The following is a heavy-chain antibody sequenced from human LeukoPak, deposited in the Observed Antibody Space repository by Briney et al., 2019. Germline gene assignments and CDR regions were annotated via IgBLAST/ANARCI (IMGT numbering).Heavy chain of an antibody. J-gene: IGHJ4*02. Sequence: GGSLRLSCAASGFTFSSYSMNWVRQAPGKGLEWVSSISSSSSYIYYADSAKGRFTISRDNAKNSLYLQMNSLRAEDTAVYYCARDRSGCIDYWGQGTLVTVSS. CDR2: ISSSSSYI. CDR3: ARDRSGCIDY. CDR1: GFTFSSYS. D-gene: IGHD6-19*01. V-gene: IGHV3-21*01.